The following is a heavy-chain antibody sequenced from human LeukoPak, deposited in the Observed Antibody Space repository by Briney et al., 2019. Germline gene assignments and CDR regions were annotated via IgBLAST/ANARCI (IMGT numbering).Heavy chain of an antibody. Sequence: ASVKVSCKASGYTFTSYYMHWVRQAPGQGLEWMGGIIPIFGTANYAQKFQGRVTITADKSTSTAYMELSSLGSEDTAVYYCARFVVVPAATLAYFDYWGQGTLVTVSS. CDR2: IIPIFGTA. D-gene: IGHD2-2*01. J-gene: IGHJ4*02. V-gene: IGHV1-69*06. CDR3: ARFVVVPAATLAYFDY. CDR1: GYTFTSYY.